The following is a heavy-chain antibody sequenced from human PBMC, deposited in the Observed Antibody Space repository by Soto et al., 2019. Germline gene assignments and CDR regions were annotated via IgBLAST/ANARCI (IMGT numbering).Heavy chain of an antibody. CDR1: GGSITSGGYS. Sequence: SETLSLTCAVSGGSITSGGYSWGWIRQPPGQGLEWIGYMYHSGNTYYNPSLKSRVTISVDTSKNQFSLKLSSVTAADTAVYYCARGDFAAAGTYGMDVWGQGTTVTVSS. CDR3: ARGDFAAAGTYGMDV. V-gene: IGHV4-30-2*05. J-gene: IGHJ6*02. D-gene: IGHD6-13*01. CDR2: MYHSGNT.